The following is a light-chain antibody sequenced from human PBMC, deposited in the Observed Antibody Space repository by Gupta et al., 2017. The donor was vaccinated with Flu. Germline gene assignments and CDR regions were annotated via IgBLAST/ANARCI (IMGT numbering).Light chain of an antibody. V-gene: IGKV3-20*01. Sequence: SPGERATLSCRASQSVSSTYLAWYQQKPGQAPRLLIYGASSRATGIPDRFSGSGSGTDFTLTISRLEPEDFAVYYCQQNGGSPRTFGQGTKLEIK. CDR3: QQNGGSPRT. J-gene: IGKJ1*01. CDR1: QSVSSTY. CDR2: GAS.